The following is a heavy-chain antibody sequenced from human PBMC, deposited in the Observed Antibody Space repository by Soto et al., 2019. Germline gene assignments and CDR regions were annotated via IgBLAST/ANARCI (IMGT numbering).Heavy chain of an antibody. CDR1: GYTFTDYD. Sequence: QVQVVQSRAEVKKPGASVKVSCKASGYTFTDYDINWVRQASRQGLEYMGWMSPESGNTGYAPQFQCRVTMTRNTSISTAYMELSSLRSEDTSVYYCEVTTGYWGQGTKVTVSS. V-gene: IGHV1-8*01. CDR3: EVTTGY. J-gene: IGHJ4*02. D-gene: IGHD2-21*02. CDR2: MSPESGNT.